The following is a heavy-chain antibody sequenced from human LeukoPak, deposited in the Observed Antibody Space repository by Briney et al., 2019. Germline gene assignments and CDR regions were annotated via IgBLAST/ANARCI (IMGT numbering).Heavy chain of an antibody. V-gene: IGHV4-30-2*01. CDR1: GGSISSGGYS. J-gene: IGHJ4*02. CDR3: ARGGTMVRGVTIRQFDY. D-gene: IGHD3-10*01. Sequence: PSETLSLTCAVSGGSISSGGYSWSWIRQPPGKGLEWIGYIYHSGSTYYNPSLKSRVTISVDRSKNQFSLKLSSVTAADAAVYYCARGGTMVRGVTIRQFDYWGQGTLVTVSS. CDR2: IYHSGST.